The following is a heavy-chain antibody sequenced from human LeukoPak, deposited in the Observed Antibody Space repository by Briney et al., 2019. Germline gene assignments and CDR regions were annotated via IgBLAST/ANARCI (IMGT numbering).Heavy chain of an antibody. J-gene: IGHJ4*02. CDR1: GYSFTNYH. CDR3: ARENWYYDY. CDR2: IYPNTGGT. D-gene: IGHD1-7*01. Sequence: ASVKVSCNTSGYSFTNYHMHWVRLAPGQGLEWMGHIYPNTGGTSYAQRFQGRVTMTSDTSVRTVYMELSSLISDDTAAYYCARENWYYDYWGQGTLVTVSS. V-gene: IGHV1-2*06.